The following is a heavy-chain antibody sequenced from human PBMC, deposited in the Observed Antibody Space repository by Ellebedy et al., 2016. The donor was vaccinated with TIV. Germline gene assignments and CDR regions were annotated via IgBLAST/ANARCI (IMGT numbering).Heavy chain of an antibody. CDR2: VNSVSTSM. V-gene: IGHV3-21*01. J-gene: IGHJ2*01. CDR3: ARKVPAPTTVPPNWYFDL. CDR1: GFPFSSYN. D-gene: IGHD4-17*01. Sequence: GESLKISCAVSGFPFSSYNMNWIRQAPGKGLEWVSAVNSVSTSMFYADSVKGRFTVSRDNAQNSLYLQMNSLRAEDTAVYYCARKVPAPTTVPPNWYFDLWGRGTLVTVSS.